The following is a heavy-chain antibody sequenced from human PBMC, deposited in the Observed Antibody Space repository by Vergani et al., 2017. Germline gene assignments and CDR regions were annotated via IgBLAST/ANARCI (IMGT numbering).Heavy chain of an antibody. CDR1: GGSISSSSYY. D-gene: IGHD1-14*01. CDR2: IYYSGST. V-gene: IGHV4-39*07. J-gene: IGHJ4*02. Sequence: QLQLQESGPGLVQPSETLSLTCTVSGGSISSSSYYWGWIRQPPGKGLEWIGSIYYSGSTYYNPSLKSRVTISVDTSKNQFSLKLSSVTAADTAVYYCARDIGPRAEKPHWGQGTLVTVSS. CDR3: ARDIGPRAEKPH.